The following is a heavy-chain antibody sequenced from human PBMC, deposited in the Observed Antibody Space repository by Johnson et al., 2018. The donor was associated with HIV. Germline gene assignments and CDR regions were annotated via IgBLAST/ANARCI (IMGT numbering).Heavy chain of an antibody. D-gene: IGHD3-22*01. Sequence: QVQLVESGGGVVQPGGSLRLSCAGSGFTFSSYGIHWVRQSPGTGLEWVAFIRYDGRNKYYADFVKGRFTISRDNSKNTLYLQMNSLRAEDTAVYYCARALYFYDSTSPLESEAVDIWGQGTMVTVSS. CDR3: ARALYFYDSTSPLESEAVDI. CDR1: GFTFSSYG. V-gene: IGHV3-30*02. CDR2: IRYDGRNK. J-gene: IGHJ3*02.